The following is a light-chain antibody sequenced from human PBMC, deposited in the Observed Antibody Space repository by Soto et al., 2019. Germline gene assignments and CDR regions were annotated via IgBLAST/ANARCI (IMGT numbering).Light chain of an antibody. Sequence: EIVMTQSPATLSVSPGERATLSCRASQSVDSNLAWYQQKPGQAPRLLIFGASTRATGIPARFSGSGSGTDFTLTISSLQSEDFAVYYCQHYNYWPHTFGQGTKLEIK. CDR2: GAS. V-gene: IGKV3D-15*01. J-gene: IGKJ2*01. CDR3: QHYNYWPHT. CDR1: QSVDSN.